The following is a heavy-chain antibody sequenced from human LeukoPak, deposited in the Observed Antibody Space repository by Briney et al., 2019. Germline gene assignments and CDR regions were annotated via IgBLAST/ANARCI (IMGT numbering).Heavy chain of an antibody. CDR3: ARRDSSSWYF. Sequence: GESLKISCKDFGYVFTNYWIGWVRQMPGKGLEWMGIIYPGDSDTRYSPSFQGQVTISADKSISTAYLQWSSLKASDTAIYYCARRDSSSWYFWGQGTLVTVSS. CDR1: GYVFTNYW. J-gene: IGHJ4*02. CDR2: IYPGDSDT. D-gene: IGHD6-13*01. V-gene: IGHV5-51*01.